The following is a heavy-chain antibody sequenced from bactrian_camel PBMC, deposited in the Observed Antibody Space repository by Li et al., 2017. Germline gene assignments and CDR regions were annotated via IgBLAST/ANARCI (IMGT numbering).Heavy chain of an antibody. D-gene: IGHD5*01. Sequence: HVQLVESGGGSVQAGGSLRLSCAASGYTYSRYCMGWFRQAPGKEREGVAVIYTRNGVTDYADSVKGRFTIPRDNAKNTLYLQLNSLTREDSAMYYCTRETQWVGYHEFAEYWGQGTQVTVSS. V-gene: IGHV3S1*01. CDR1: GYTYSRYC. CDR2: IYTRNGVT. CDR3: TRETQWVGYHEFAEY. J-gene: IGHJ4*01.